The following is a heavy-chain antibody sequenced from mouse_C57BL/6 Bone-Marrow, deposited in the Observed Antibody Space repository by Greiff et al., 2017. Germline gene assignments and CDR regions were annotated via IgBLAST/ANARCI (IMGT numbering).Heavy chain of an antibody. Sequence: QVQLQQPGAELVKPGASVKMSCKASGYTFTSYWITWVKQRPGQGLEWIGDIYPGSGSTNYNEKFKSKATMTVDKSSSTAYMQLSSLTSEDSAVYYCAAGLDSNFDYWGQGTTLTVSS. CDR3: AAGLDSNFDY. CDR1: GYTFTSYW. J-gene: IGHJ2*01. CDR2: IYPGSGST. V-gene: IGHV1-55*01. D-gene: IGHD2-5*01.